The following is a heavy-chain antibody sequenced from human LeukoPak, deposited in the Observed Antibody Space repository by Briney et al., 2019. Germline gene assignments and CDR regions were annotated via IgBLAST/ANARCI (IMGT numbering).Heavy chain of an antibody. Sequence: PSETLSLTCTVSGGSISSYYWSWIRQPPGKGLEWIGYIYYSGSTNYNPSLKSRVTISVDTSKNQFPLKLSSVTAADTAVYYCASVPRYYDSSGSLYYFDYWGQGTLVTVSS. CDR3: ASVPRYYDSSGSLYYFDY. D-gene: IGHD3-22*01. CDR2: IYYSGST. V-gene: IGHV4-59*08. J-gene: IGHJ4*02. CDR1: GGSISSYY.